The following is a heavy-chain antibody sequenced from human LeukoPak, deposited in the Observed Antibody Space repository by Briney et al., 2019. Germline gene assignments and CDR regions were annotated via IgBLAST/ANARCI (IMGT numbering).Heavy chain of an antibody. Sequence: GGSLRLSCAASGSTLSSYWTRWVSQAPGKGLGWVSRINSDGSSTSYADSVNGRFTISRDNAKNTLYLQMNSLRAEDTAVYYCARDRYYDRSGYTAFDYWGQGTLVTVSS. V-gene: IGHV3-74*01. J-gene: IGHJ4*02. CDR1: GSTLSSYW. D-gene: IGHD3-22*01. CDR2: INSDGSST. CDR3: ARDRYYDRSGYTAFDY.